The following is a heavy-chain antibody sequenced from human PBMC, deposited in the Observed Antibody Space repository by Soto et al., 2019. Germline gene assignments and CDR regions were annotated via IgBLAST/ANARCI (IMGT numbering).Heavy chain of an antibody. V-gene: IGHV4-59*08. J-gene: IGHJ6*03. Sequence: SETLSLTCTVSGGSISSYYWSWIRQPPGKGLEWIGYIYYSGSTNYNPSLKSRVTISVDTSKNQFSLKLSSVTAADTAVYYCARQSRYCSCGCCYRDYYYFMDVWGKGTTVTVSS. CDR2: IYYSGST. CDR1: GGSISSYY. CDR3: ARQSRYCSCGCCYRDYYYFMDV. D-gene: IGHD2-15*01.